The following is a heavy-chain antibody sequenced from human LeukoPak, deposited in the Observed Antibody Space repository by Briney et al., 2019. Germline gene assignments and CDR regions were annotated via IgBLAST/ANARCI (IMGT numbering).Heavy chain of an antibody. Sequence: GGSLRLSCAASGFTFSSYGMHWVRQAPGKGLEWVAFIRYDGSNKYYADSVKGRFTISRDNSKNTLYLQMNSLRAEDTAVYYCAKSYMIVVLTAFDYWGQGTLVTVSS. CDR1: GFTFSSYG. V-gene: IGHV3-30*02. J-gene: IGHJ4*02. D-gene: IGHD3-22*01. CDR2: IRYDGSNK. CDR3: AKSYMIVVLTAFDY.